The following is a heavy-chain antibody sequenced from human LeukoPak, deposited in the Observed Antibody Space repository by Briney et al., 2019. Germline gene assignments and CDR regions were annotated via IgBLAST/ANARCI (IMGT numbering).Heavy chain of an antibody. D-gene: IGHD3-22*01. CDR2: IRYDGSNK. Sequence: AGGSLRLSCAASGFTFSSYGMHWVRQAPGKGLEWVAFIRYDGSNKYYADSVKGRFTISRDNAKNSLYLQMNSLRAEDTAVYYCARDRDYYDSSGYYYDYWGQGTLVTVSS. CDR3: ARDRDYYDSSGYYYDY. V-gene: IGHV3-30*02. J-gene: IGHJ4*02. CDR1: GFTFSSYG.